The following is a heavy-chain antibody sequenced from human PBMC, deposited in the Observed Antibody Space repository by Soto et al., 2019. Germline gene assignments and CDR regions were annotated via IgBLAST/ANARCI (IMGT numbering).Heavy chain of an antibody. CDR1: GFTFSGYY. CDR2: ISSSSSYT. J-gene: IGHJ4*02. CDR3: ARGVPDFDY. Sequence: GGSLRLSCAASGFTFSGYYMSWIRQAPGKGLEWVSYISSSSSYTNYADSVKGRFTISRDNAKNSLYLQMNSLRAEDTAVYYCARGVPDFDYWGQGTLVTVSS. D-gene: IGHD3-10*01. V-gene: IGHV3-11*06.